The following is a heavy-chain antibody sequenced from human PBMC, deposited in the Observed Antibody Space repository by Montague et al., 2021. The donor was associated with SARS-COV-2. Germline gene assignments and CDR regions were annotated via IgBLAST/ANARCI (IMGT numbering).Heavy chain of an antibody. CDR2: INHSGST. J-gene: IGHJ4*02. Sequence: SETLSLTCAVYGGSFSGYYRSWIRQPPGKGLEWIGEINHSGSTKYNPSLKSRVSMSVDTSWNQFSLRLTSVTAADTAIYYCARRGGGRSDLAYWGQGTLVTVSS. D-gene: IGHD1-26*01. CDR1: GGSFSGYY. CDR3: ARRGGGRSDLAY. V-gene: IGHV4-34*01.